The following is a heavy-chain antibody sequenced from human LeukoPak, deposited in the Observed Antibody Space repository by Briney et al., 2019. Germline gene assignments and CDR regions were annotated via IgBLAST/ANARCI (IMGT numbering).Heavy chain of an antibody. J-gene: IGHJ4*02. Sequence: PAVTLSLTYAVYGGSFSGYYWSWIRQPPGKGLEWIGEINHSGSTNYNPSVTSRVTISVDTSKNQFSLELSSVTAADTVVYYCARHRGYDFWSGYYYYFDYWGQGTLVTVSS. D-gene: IGHD3-3*01. CDR2: INHSGST. CDR1: GGSFSGYY. CDR3: ARHRGYDFWSGYYYYFDY. V-gene: IGHV4-34*01.